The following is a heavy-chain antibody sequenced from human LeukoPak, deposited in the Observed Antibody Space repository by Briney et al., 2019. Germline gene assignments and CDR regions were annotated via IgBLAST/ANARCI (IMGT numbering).Heavy chain of an antibody. J-gene: IGHJ4*02. Sequence: QPGGSLRLSCAASGFTFTSFAMSWVRQAPGKGLEWVSTISRSGVATYYANSVKGRFTISRDNSKNTVYLQMSSLRAEDTAMYYCAKHSHDGSAPYYEVQLDYWGQGTLVTVSS. CDR1: GFTFTSFA. CDR2: ISRSGVAT. V-gene: IGHV3-23*01. CDR3: AKHSHDGSAPYYEVQLDY. D-gene: IGHD3-22*01.